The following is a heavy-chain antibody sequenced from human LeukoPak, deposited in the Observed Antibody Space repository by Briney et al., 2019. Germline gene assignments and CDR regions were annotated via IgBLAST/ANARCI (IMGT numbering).Heavy chain of an antibody. D-gene: IGHD3-22*01. CDR3: AVWSSGSIDY. CDR2: IYYSGST. J-gene: IGHJ4*02. CDR1: GGSISSSSYY. Sequence: SETLSLTRTVSGGSISSSSYYWGWIRQPPGKGLEWIGSIYYSGSTYYNPSLKSRVTISVDTSKNQFSLKLSSVTAADTAVYYCAVWSSGSIDYWGQGTLVTVSS. V-gene: IGHV4-39*01.